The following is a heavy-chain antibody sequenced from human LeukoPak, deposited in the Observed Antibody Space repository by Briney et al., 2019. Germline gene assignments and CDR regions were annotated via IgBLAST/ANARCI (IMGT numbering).Heavy chain of an antibody. V-gene: IGHV1-69*13. D-gene: IGHD2-2*01. Sequence: GASVKVSCKASGGTFSSYAIGWVRQAPGQGLEWMGGIIPIFGTANYAQKFQGRVTITADESTSTAYMELSSLRSEDTAVYYCASGVPAATVTYYGMDVWGQGTTVTVSS. J-gene: IGHJ6*02. CDR2: IIPIFGTA. CDR1: GGTFSSYA. CDR3: ASGVPAATVTYYGMDV.